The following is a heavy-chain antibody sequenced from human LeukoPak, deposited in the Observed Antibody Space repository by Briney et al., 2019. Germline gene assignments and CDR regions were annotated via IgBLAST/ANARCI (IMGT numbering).Heavy chain of an antibody. J-gene: IGHJ4*02. D-gene: IGHD6-19*01. Sequence: GESLKISCKGSGYSFTSYWIAWVRQMPGKGLEWMGIIYPGDSDTRYSLSFQGQVTISADKSISTAYLQWSSLKASDTAIYYCARAWLASYYFDHWGQGTLVTVSS. V-gene: IGHV5-51*01. CDR3: ARAWLASYYFDH. CDR2: IYPGDSDT. CDR1: GYSFTSYW.